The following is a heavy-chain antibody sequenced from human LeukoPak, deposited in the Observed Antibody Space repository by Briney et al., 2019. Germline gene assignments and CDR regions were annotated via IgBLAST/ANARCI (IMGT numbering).Heavy chain of an antibody. D-gene: IGHD1-26*01. CDR3: ARDIGYSGRRYMDV. CDR2: ISFDGINK. J-gene: IGHJ6*03. Sequence: PGGSLRLSCAASGFTFSSYAMEWVRQAPGKGLEWVALISFDGINKYSADSVKGRFTISRDNSKNTLYLEMNSLTTEDTAVYYCARDIGYSGRRYMDVWGKGTTVTVSS. CDR1: GFTFSSYA. V-gene: IGHV3-30*04.